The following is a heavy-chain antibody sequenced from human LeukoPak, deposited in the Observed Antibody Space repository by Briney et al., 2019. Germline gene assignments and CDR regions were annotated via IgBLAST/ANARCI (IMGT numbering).Heavy chain of an antibody. Sequence: ASVKVSCKASGYTFTGYYMHWVRQAPGQGLEWMGWINPNSGGTNYAQKFQGGVTMTRDTSISTAYMELSRLRSDDTAVYYCARPYCSSTSCLNWFDPWGQGTLVTVSS. CDR3: ARPYCSSTSCLNWFDP. CDR1: GYTFTGYY. D-gene: IGHD2-2*01. J-gene: IGHJ5*02. V-gene: IGHV1-2*02. CDR2: INPNSGGT.